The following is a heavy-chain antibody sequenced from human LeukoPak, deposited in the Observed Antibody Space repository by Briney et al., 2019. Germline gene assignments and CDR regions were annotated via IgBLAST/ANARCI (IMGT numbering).Heavy chain of an antibody. CDR1: GGSISSSSYY. CDR3: ARDRCSIAVAGTDWFDP. Sequence: SETLSLTCTVSGGSISSSSYYWGWIRQPPGKGLEWIGSIYYSGSTYYNPSLKSRVTISVDTSKNQFSLKLSSVTAADTAVYYCARDRCSIAVAGTDWFDPWGQGTLVTVSS. J-gene: IGHJ5*02. CDR2: IYYSGST. D-gene: IGHD6-19*01. V-gene: IGHV4-39*07.